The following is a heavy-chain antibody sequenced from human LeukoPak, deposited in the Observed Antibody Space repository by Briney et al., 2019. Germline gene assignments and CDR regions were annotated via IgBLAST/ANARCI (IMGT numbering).Heavy chain of an antibody. D-gene: IGHD1-14*01. V-gene: IGHV3-23*01. CDR2: IGTSGDST. Sequence: PGGSLRLSCAASEFTFSSYAMQWVRQAPGKWLEWVSGIGTSGDSTYYADSVKGRFTISRANSKNTLYLQMNSLRAEDTAVYYCAKYVTAKGPPYAMDVWGQGTTATASS. J-gene: IGHJ6*02. CDR1: EFTFSSYA. CDR3: AKYVTAKGPPYAMDV.